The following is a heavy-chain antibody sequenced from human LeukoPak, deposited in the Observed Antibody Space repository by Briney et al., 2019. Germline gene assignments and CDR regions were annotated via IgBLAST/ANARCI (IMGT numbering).Heavy chain of an antibody. Sequence: GGSLRLSCAASGFTFSSYAMSWVRQAPGKGLEWVAVISYDGSEKHYADPVKGRFTISRDNSKNTLYLQMSSLRAEDTAMYYCAREGNSGYYPYWGQGILVTVSS. V-gene: IGHV3-30*03. CDR3: AREGNSGYYPY. CDR2: ISYDGSEK. CDR1: GFTFSSYA. D-gene: IGHD3-22*01. J-gene: IGHJ4*02.